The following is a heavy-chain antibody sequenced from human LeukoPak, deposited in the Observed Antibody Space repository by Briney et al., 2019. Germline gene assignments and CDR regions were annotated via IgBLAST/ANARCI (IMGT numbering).Heavy chain of an antibody. D-gene: IGHD2-2*03. V-gene: IGHV1-46*01. CDR3: ARGLCGYCSSTSHKTLLPDY. J-gene: IGHJ4*02. Sequence: EASVEVSCKASGYTFTSYYMHWVRQAPGQGLEWMGIINPSGSSTNYAQKFQGRVTITADESTSTAYMELSSLRSEDTAVYYCARGLCGYCSSTSHKTLLPDYWGQGTLVTVSS. CDR1: GYTFTSYY. CDR2: INPSGSST.